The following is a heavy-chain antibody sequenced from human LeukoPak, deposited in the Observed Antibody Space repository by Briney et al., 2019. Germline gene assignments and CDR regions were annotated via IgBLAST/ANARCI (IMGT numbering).Heavy chain of an antibody. Sequence: ASVKVSCKASGYTFSSYHMHWVRQAPGQGLESMGIINPSGGSTTYAQKFQGRVTMTRDTSTSTVYMELSSLSSEDTAVYYCAKLAAAGTAHYYFDYWGQGTLVTVSS. V-gene: IGHV1-46*01. CDR1: GYTFSSYH. CDR3: AKLAAAGTAHYYFDY. D-gene: IGHD6-13*01. CDR2: INPSGGST. J-gene: IGHJ4*02.